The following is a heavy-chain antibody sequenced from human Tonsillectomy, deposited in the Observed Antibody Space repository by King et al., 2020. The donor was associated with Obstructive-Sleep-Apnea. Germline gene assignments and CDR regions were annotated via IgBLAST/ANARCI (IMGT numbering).Heavy chain of an antibody. Sequence: QLQESGPGLVKPSETLSLTCTVSGGSISSSSYYWGWIRQPPGKGLEWIGSIYYSGSTYYNPSLKSRVTISVDTSKNQFSLKLSSWTAADTAVYYCARDLLYYYDSSGYYYHAFDIWGQGTMVTVSS. V-gene: IGHV4-39*07. CDR1: GGSISSSSYY. CDR2: IYYSGST. D-gene: IGHD3-22*01. J-gene: IGHJ3*02. CDR3: ARDLLYYYDSSGYYYHAFDI.